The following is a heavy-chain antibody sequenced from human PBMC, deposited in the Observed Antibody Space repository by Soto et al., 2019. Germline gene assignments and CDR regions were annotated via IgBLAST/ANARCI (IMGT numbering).Heavy chain of an antibody. J-gene: IGHJ4*02. D-gene: IGHD5-18*01. Sequence: SETLSLTCAVSGGSISSGGYSWSWIRQPPGKGLEWIGYIYHSGSTYYNPSLKSRVTISVDGSKNQFSLKLSSVTAADTAVYYCARFGGYSYGLDYWGQGTLVTVS. CDR2: IYHSGST. CDR1: GGSISSGGYS. V-gene: IGHV4-30-2*01. CDR3: ARFGGYSYGLDY.